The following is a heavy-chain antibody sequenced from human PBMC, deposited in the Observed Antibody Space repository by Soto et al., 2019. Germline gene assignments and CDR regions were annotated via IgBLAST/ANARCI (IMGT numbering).Heavy chain of an antibody. CDR1: GFSLNTSGVG. V-gene: IGHV2-5*02. Sequence: QITLKESGPTLVKPTQTLTLTCTFSGFSLNTSGVGVGWIRQPPGKALEWLALIYWDDDKRYSPSLKSRLTITKDTSKNQVVLTMTNLDPVDTATYYCALTYYGSGSYYNVRWFDPWGQGTLVTVSS. J-gene: IGHJ5*02. CDR3: ALTYYGSGSYYNVRWFDP. D-gene: IGHD3-10*01. CDR2: IYWDDDK.